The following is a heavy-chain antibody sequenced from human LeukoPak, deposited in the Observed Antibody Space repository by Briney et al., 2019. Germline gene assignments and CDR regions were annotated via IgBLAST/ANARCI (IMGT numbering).Heavy chain of an antibody. CDR1: GGSISSSSYY. CDR3: AREARKWFGELSFDY. D-gene: IGHD3-10*01. Sequence: PSETLSLTCTVSGGSISSSSYYWGWIRQPPGKGLEWIGSIYYSGSTYYNPSLKSRVTISVDTSKNRFSLKLSSVTAADTAVYYCAREARKWFGELSFDYWGQGTLVTVSS. V-gene: IGHV4-39*02. J-gene: IGHJ4*02. CDR2: IYYSGST.